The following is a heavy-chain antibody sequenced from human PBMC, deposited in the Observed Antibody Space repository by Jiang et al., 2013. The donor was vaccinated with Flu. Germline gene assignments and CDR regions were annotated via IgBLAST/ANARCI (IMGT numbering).Heavy chain of an antibody. Sequence: SGFTFSSYAMSWVRPGSRQGARWVAVISYDGSNKYYADSVKGRFTISRDNSKNTLYLRMNSLRAEDTAVYYCARSTNLSYNWNYDYWGQGTLVTVSS. D-gene: IGHD1-7*01. V-gene: IGHV3-30*01. J-gene: IGHJ4*02. CDR1: GFTFSSYA. CDR3: ARSTNLSYNWNYDY. CDR2: ISYDGSNK.